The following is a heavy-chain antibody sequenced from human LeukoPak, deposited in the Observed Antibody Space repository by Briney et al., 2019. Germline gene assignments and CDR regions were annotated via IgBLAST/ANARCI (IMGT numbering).Heavy chain of an antibody. CDR3: ARGPNGYHNT. Sequence: GGSLRLSCAASEFTVSVNYMSWVRQAPGKGLEWVSFIYSGGSTYYADSVKGRFTISRDSSKNILHLQMNSLRAEDTAVYYCARGPNGYHNTGGQGTLVTVSS. D-gene: IGHD5-24*01. CDR2: IYSGGST. V-gene: IGHV3-66*01. CDR1: EFTVSVNY. J-gene: IGHJ4*02.